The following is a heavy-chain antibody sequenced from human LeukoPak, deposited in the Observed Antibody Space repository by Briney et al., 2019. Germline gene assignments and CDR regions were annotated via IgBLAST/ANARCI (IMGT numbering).Heavy chain of an antibody. Sequence: GESRKISCKGSGYSFTSYWIGWVRQMPGKGLEWMGIIYHGDSDTRYSPSFQGQVTISADKSISTAYLQWSSLKASDTAMYYCARQTPPTGGYCSGGSCPGAFDIWGQGTMVTVSS. CDR2: IYHGDSDT. V-gene: IGHV5-51*01. D-gene: IGHD2-15*01. J-gene: IGHJ3*02. CDR3: ARQTPPTGGYCSGGSCPGAFDI. CDR1: GYSFTSYW.